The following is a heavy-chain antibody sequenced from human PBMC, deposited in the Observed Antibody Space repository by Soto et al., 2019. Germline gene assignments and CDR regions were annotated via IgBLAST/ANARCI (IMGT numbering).Heavy chain of an antibody. Sequence: GASVKVSCKASGYTFTSYGISWVRQAPGQGLEWMGGIIPIFGTANYAQKFQGRVTITADESTSTAYMELSSLRSEDTAVYYCARSLADYYDSSGSNWFDPWGQGTLVTVSS. CDR1: GYTFTSYG. CDR3: ARSLADYYDSSGSNWFDP. J-gene: IGHJ5*02. D-gene: IGHD3-22*01. CDR2: IIPIFGTA. V-gene: IGHV1-69*13.